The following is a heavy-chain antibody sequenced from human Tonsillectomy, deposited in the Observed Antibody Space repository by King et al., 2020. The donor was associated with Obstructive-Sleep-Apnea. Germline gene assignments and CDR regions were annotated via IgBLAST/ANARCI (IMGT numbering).Heavy chain of an antibody. D-gene: IGHD3-10*01. CDR1: VGSISSHY. CDR2: IYYSGST. J-gene: IGHJ5*02. Sequence: QLQESGPGLVKPSETLSLTCTVSVGSISSHYWSWIRQPPGKGLEWIGNIYYSGSTNNNPSLKSRVTISVDTSKGQISLKLSSVTAADTAVYYCARLLWFGELHWFDPWGQGTLVTVSS. V-gene: IGHV4-59*08. CDR3: ARLLWFGELHWFDP.